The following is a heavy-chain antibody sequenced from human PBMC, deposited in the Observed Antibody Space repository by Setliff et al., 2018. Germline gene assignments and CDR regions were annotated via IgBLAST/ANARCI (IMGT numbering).Heavy chain of an antibody. CDR2: INGGNGNT. Sequence: ASVKVSCKVSGYTLTELSMHWVRQAPGKGLEWMRWINGGNGNTKYSQKFQGRITVTRDTSASTAYMELSSLRSEDTAVYYCARDTYIGDFWSGYYIQGRFDPWGQGTLVTVSS. D-gene: IGHD3-3*01. V-gene: IGHV1-3*01. J-gene: IGHJ5*02. CDR3: ARDTYIGDFWSGYYIQGRFDP. CDR1: GYTLTELS.